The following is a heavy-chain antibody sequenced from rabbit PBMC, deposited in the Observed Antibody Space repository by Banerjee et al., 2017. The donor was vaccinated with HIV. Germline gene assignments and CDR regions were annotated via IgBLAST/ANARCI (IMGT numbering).Heavy chain of an antibody. CDR1: GIDFSSYG. CDR3: ARWSSAKDYNL. Sequence: QEQLVESGGGLVTLGGSLKLSCKASGIDFSSYGISWVRQAPGKGLEWIACIYNGNGNAYYASWVNGRFTISKTSSTTVTLQLNSLTAADTATYFCARWSSAKDYNLWGPGTLVTVS. CDR2: IYNGNGNA. J-gene: IGHJ4*01. D-gene: IGHD1-1*01. V-gene: IGHV1S47*01.